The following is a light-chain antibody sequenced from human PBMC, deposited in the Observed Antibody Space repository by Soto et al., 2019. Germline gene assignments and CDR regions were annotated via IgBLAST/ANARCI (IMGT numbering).Light chain of an antibody. J-gene: IGLJ1*01. CDR3: STYAGSNPYV. V-gene: IGLV1-44*01. CDR1: NSNIGSKI. CDR2: STS. Sequence: QSVLTQPPSASGTPGQRVTISCSGSNSNIGSKIVSWYQQVPGTAPKLLIYSTSQRPSGVPDRFSGSKSGTSASLAISGLQSEDEADYYCSTYAGSNPYVFGTGTKVTVL.